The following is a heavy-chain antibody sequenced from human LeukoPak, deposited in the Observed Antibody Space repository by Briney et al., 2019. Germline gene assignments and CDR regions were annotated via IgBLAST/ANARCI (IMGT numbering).Heavy chain of an antibody. CDR3: ARGATVTTNPLDY. CDR1: GGSISSYY. D-gene: IGHD4-17*01. V-gene: IGHV4-59*01. CDR2: IYYSGST. J-gene: IGHJ4*02. Sequence: SETLSLTCTVSGGSISSYYWSWIRQPPGKGLEWIGYIYYSGSTNYNPSLKSRVTISVDTSKNQFSLKLSSVTAADTAVYYCARGATVTTNPLDYWGQGTLVTVSS.